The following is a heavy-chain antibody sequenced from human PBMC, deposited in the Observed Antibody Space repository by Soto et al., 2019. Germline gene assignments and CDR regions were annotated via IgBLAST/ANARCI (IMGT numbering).Heavy chain of an antibody. CDR3: AREYYGSGI. V-gene: IGHV3-74*01. Sequence: EVQLVESGGALIQPGGSLRISCAASGFTFSAYWMFWVRQAPGKGLVWLSRINSDGAITDYADSVRGRFTISRDNAENTLYLQLNSLRAEDTAVYYCAREYYGSGIWGQGTLDTVSS. CDR1: GFTFSAYW. CDR2: INSDGAIT. J-gene: IGHJ4*02. D-gene: IGHD3-10*01.